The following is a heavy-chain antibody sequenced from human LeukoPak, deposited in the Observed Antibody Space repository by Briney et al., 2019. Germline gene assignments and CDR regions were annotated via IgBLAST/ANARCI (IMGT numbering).Heavy chain of an antibody. V-gene: IGHV1-2*02. CDR2: IYPNSGGT. CDR1: GYTFTGYY. CDR3: AREFPRTSGFDY. J-gene: IGHJ4*02. Sequence: GASVKVSCKASGYTFTGYYMHWVRQAPGQGLEWMGWIYPNSGGTSYAQNFQGRVTMTWDTSITTAYMELNRLTSDDTAVYYCAREFPRTSGFDYWGQGSLVTVSS. D-gene: IGHD1-26*01.